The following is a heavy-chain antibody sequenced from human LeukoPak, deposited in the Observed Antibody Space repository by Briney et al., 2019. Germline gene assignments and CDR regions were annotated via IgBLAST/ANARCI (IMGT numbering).Heavy chain of an antibody. J-gene: IGHJ3*02. Sequence: ASVKVSCKASGYTFTSYGISWVRQAPGQGLERMGWISAYNGNTNYAQKLQGRVTMTTDTSTSTAYMELRSLRSDDTAVYYCARWRRTYYYDSSGYATAVEAFDIWGQGTMVTVSS. CDR2: ISAYNGNT. V-gene: IGHV1-18*01. D-gene: IGHD3-22*01. CDR1: GYTFTSYG. CDR3: ARWRRTYYYDSSGYATAVEAFDI.